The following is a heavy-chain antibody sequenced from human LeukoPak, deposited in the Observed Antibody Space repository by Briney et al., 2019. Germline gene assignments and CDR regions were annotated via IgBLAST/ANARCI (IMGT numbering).Heavy chain of an antibody. D-gene: IGHD6-19*01. J-gene: IGHJ5*02. CDR2: IYYSGST. Sequence: PSETLSLTCTVSGGSISSYYWSWIRQPPGKGLEWIGYIYYSGSTNYNPSLKSRVTISVDTSKNQLSLKLSSVTAADTAVYYCASGVAVAGTGSWFDPWGQGTLVTVSS. CDR3: ASGVAVAGTGSWFDP. CDR1: GGSISSYY. V-gene: IGHV4-59*12.